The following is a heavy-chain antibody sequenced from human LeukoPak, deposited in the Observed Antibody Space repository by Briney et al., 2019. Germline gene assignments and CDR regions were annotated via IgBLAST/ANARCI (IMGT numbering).Heavy chain of an antibody. V-gene: IGHV1-46*01. Sequence: GASVKVSCKASGYTFTSYYMHWVRQAPGQGLEWMGIINPSGGSTSYAQKFQGRVTMTRDTSTSTVYMELSSLRSEDTAVYYCARDLRGYSSGWYKLPADYWGQGTLVTVSS. CDR3: ARDLRGYSSGWYKLPADY. CDR1: GYTFTSYY. J-gene: IGHJ4*02. CDR2: INPSGGST. D-gene: IGHD6-19*01.